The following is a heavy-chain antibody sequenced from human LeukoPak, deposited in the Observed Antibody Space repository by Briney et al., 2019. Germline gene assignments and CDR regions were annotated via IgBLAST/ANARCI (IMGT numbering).Heavy chain of an antibody. J-gene: IGHJ6*02. V-gene: IGHV5-51*01. Sequence: GESLKISCKGSGYSFTTYCIGWVRQMPGKGLEWMGIIYPDDSDTRYSPSFQGQVTISADKSISTAYLQWSSLKASDTAMYYCARHRYCSSTSCYTSYYYGMDVWGQGTPVTVSS. CDR3: ARHRYCSSTSCYTSYYYGMDV. CDR1: GYSFTTYC. CDR2: IYPDDSDT. D-gene: IGHD2-2*02.